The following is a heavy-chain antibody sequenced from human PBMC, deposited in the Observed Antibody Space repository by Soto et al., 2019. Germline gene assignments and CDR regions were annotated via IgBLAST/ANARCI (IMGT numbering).Heavy chain of an antibody. Sequence: QVQLVQSGAEVKKPGASVKVSCKASGYTFTSYGISWVRQAPGQGLEWMGWISAYNGNTNYAQKLQGRVTMTTDTSTSTAYMELRSLRADDTAVYYCARALKGHDYGDYGEYKHTPPWFDPWGQGTLVTVSS. V-gene: IGHV1-18*04. CDR1: GYTFTSYG. J-gene: IGHJ5*02. CDR2: ISAYNGNT. D-gene: IGHD4-17*01. CDR3: ARALKGHDYGDYGEYKHTPPWFDP.